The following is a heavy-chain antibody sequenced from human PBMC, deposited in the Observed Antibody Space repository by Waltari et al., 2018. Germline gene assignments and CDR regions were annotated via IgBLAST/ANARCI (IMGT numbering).Heavy chain of an antibody. CDR2: ISWNSGNT. D-gene: IGHD6-13*01. Sequence: EVQLVESGGGLLQPGRSLKLSCAASGFTFDDYAMHWVRQAPGKGLEWVSGISWNSGNTGYAQKFQGRVTMTRNTSISTAYMELSSLRSEDTAVYYCARAPLSQQLVPRSDYYMDVWGKGTTVTVSS. CDR3: ARAPLSQQLVPRSDYYMDV. V-gene: IGHV3-9*01. J-gene: IGHJ6*03. CDR1: GFTFDDYA.